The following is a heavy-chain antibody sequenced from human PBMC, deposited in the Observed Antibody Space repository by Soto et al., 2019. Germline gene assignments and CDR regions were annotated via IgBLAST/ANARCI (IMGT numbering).Heavy chain of an antibody. D-gene: IGHD6-13*01. Sequence: PGGSLRLSCAASGFTVSSNYMSWVRQAPGKGLEWVSVIYSGGSTYYADSVKGRFTISRDNSKNTLYLQMNSLRAEDTAVYYCARDLLKERSSSPAERYYYYMDVWGKGTTVTVSS. CDR3: ARDLLKERSSSPAERYYYYMDV. CDR2: IYSGGST. CDR1: GFTVSSNY. V-gene: IGHV3-66*01. J-gene: IGHJ6*03.